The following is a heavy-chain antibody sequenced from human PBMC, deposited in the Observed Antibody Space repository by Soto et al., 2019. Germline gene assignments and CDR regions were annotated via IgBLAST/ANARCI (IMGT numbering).Heavy chain of an antibody. D-gene: IGHD2-2*01. CDR2: TYYRSKWYN. J-gene: IGHJ6*03. CDR3: AREYCSSTSCYSFYYYYYMDV. CDR1: GDSVSSNSAA. Sequence: SQTLSLTCAISGDSVSSNSAAWNWIRQSPSRGLEWLGRTYYRSKWYNDYAVSVKSRITINPDTSKNQFSLQLNSVTPEDTAVYYCAREYCSSTSCYSFYYYYYMDVWGKGTTVTVSS. V-gene: IGHV6-1*01.